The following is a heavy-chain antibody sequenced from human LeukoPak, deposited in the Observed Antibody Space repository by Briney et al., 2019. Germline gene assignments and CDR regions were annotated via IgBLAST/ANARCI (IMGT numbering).Heavy chain of an antibody. J-gene: IGHJ3*02. V-gene: IGHV4-34*01. CDR1: GGSFSGYY. D-gene: IGHD2-2*01. CDR2: INHSGST. Sequence: SETLSLTCAVYGGSFSGYYWSWIRQPPGKGLEWIGEINHSGSTNYNPSLKSRVTISVDTSKNQFSLKLSSVTAADTAVYYCAREGSIDAFDIRGQGTMVTVSS. CDR3: AREGSIDAFDI.